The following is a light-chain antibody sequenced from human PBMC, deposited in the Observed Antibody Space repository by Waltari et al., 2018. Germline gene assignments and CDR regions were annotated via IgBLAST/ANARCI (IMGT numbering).Light chain of an antibody. CDR3: MKALETPRT. CDR2: SAS. J-gene: IGKJ4*01. Sequence: EIVMTQSPVPLPVTPREPASISCKSSHSLLQTNRHKHLDWYLQKPGQGRERLIYSASNRASGVPERFRGSESDTEYTLKITRVEAAEVGVSYCMKALETPRTVGGGTKVEIK. V-gene: IGKV2-28*01. CDR1: HSLLQTNRHKH.